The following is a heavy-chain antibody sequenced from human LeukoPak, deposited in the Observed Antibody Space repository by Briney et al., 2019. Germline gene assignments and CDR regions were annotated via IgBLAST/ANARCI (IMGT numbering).Heavy chain of an antibody. CDR2: VSSSSSYI. CDR1: GFTFSSYS. CDR3: VRVTHSSYSYGYGHGDY. Sequence: GGSLRLSCAASGFTFSSYSMNWVRQAPGKGLEWVSSVSSSSSYIYYADSVKGRFTISRDNAKNSLYLQMNSLRAEDTAVYYCVRVTHSSYSYGYGHGDYWGQGTLVTVSS. J-gene: IGHJ4*02. D-gene: IGHD5-18*01. V-gene: IGHV3-21*01.